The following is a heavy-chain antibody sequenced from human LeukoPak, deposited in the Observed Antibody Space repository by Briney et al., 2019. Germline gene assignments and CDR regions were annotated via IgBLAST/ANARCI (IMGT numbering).Heavy chain of an antibody. CDR1: GFPLSTYG. J-gene: IGHJ4*02. D-gene: IGHD2-21*01. V-gene: IGHV3-30*02. CDR2: IHYDGYTT. CDR3: AKDIAYTFDY. Sequence: GGSLRLSCVTSGFPLSTYGVHWVRQAPGSGLEWLAYIHYDGYTTNYADSVKGRFTISRENSKNTLYLQMNSLRTEDTAVYYCAKDIAYTFDYWGQGTLVTVSS.